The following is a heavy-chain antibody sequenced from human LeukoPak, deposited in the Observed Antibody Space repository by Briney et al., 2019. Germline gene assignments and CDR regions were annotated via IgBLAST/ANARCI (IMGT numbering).Heavy chain of an antibody. V-gene: IGHV1-46*01. CDR3: ARISSSNWYNERGAFDV. CDR2: INPSSGST. CDR1: GYTFTSYY. J-gene: IGHJ3*01. D-gene: IGHD6-13*01. Sequence: ASVKVSCEASGYTFTSYYMHWVRQAPGQGLEWMGLINPSSGSTSYAQKFQGRVTMTRDMSTSTVYMELSSLRSEDTAVYYCARISSSNWYNERGAFDVWGQGTMVTVSS.